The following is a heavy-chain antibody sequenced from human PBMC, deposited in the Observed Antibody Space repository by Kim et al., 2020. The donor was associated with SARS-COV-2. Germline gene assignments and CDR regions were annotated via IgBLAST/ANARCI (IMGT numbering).Heavy chain of an antibody. V-gene: IGHV1-18*01. D-gene: IGHD3-22*01. Sequence: ASVKVSCKASGYTFTSYGISWVRQAPGQGLEWMGWISAYNGNTNYAQKLQGRVTMTTDTSTSTAYMELRSLRSDDTAVYYCARHGYYYDSSGYPHYYYGMDVWGQGTTVTVSS. CDR2: ISAYNGNT. CDR3: ARHGYYYDSSGYPHYYYGMDV. J-gene: IGHJ6*02. CDR1: GYTFTSYG.